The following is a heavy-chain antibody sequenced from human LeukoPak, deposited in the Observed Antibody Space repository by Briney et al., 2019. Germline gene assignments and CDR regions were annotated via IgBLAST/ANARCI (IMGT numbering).Heavy chain of an antibody. CDR1: GFTFSSYA. Sequence: GGSLRLSCAASGFTFSSYAMSWVRQAPGKGLEWVSAISGSGGSTYYADSVKGRFTISRDNSKNTLYLQMNSLRAEDTAVYYCAKDQVPDIVVVPAATDYWGQGTLVTVSS. J-gene: IGHJ4*02. CDR2: ISGSGGST. CDR3: AKDQVPDIVVVPAATDY. D-gene: IGHD2-2*01. V-gene: IGHV3-23*01.